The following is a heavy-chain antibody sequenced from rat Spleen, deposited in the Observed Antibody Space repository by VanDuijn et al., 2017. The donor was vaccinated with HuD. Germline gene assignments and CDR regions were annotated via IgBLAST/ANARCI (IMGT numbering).Heavy chain of an antibody. J-gene: IGHJ1*01. D-gene: IGHD1-4*01. V-gene: IGHV6-21*01. CDR2: IRNKANNYVT. CDR3: TRQLPGYNIQWNFDF. Sequence: EVKLEESGGGLVQPGMSVKFSCSTSGFTFSDYWMEWVRQAPGKGLEWVAEIRNKANNYVTYYGESVKGRFTISRDDSKSIVYLQVNSIRSEDTGIYYCTRQLPGYNIQWNFDFWGPGTMVTVSS. CDR1: GFTFSDYW.